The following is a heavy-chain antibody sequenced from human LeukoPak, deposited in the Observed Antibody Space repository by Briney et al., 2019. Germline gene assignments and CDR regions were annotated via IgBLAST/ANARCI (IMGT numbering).Heavy chain of an antibody. Sequence: GGSLRLSCAASEFTFSTYPMSWVRQAPGKGLECVSLISDGAATTYYADSVKGRFTISRDNSKNTLYLQMISLRAEDTAVYYCANFNSGYATDFWGQGTLVTVSS. J-gene: IGHJ4*02. CDR2: ISDGAATT. D-gene: IGHD5-12*01. CDR1: EFTFSTYP. CDR3: ANFNSGYATDF. V-gene: IGHV3-23*01.